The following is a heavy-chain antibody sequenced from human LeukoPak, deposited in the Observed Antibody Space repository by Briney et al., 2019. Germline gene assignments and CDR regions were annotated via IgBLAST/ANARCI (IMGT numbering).Heavy chain of an antibody. CDR2: IYYSGST. Sequence: PSETLSLTCTVPGGSITTSSYYWGWIRQPPGKGLEWIGIIYYSGSTYYNPSLKGRVTISVDTSKNQFSLKLSSVPAADTAVYYCARAFRARYFDLWGRGTLVTVSS. D-gene: IGHD2/OR15-2a*01. CDR1: GGSITTSSYY. V-gene: IGHV4-39*01. J-gene: IGHJ2*01. CDR3: ARAFRARYFDL.